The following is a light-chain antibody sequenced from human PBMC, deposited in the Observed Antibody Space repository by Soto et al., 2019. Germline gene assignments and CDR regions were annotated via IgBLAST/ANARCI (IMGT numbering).Light chain of an antibody. Sequence: EVVLTQSPGTLSLAPEERATLSCRASQSVASNYLAWYQQKAGQAPRLLIYGASSRATGIPDRFSGSGSGTDFTLTISRLEAEDFAVYYCQQSGGSPRVTFGGGTKVEIK. CDR1: QSVASNY. CDR3: QQSGGSPRVT. J-gene: IGKJ4*01. CDR2: GAS. V-gene: IGKV3-20*01.